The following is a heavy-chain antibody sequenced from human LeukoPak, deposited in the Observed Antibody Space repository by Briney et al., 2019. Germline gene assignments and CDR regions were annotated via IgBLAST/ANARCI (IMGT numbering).Heavy chain of an antibody. CDR2: IYHSGST. CDR1: GGSISSSNW. CDR3: AAYCSSTSCPKNYYYYGMDV. D-gene: IGHD2-2*01. Sequence: PSGTLSLTCAVSGGSISSSNWWSWVRPPPGKGLEWIGEIYHSGSTNYNPSLKSRVTISVDKSKNQFSLKLSSVTAADTAVYYCAAYCSSTSCPKNYYYYGMDVWGKGTTVTVSS. J-gene: IGHJ6*04. V-gene: IGHV4-4*02.